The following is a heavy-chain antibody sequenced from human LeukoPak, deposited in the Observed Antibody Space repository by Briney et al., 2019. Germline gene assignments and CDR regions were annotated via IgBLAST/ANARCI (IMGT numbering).Heavy chain of an antibody. D-gene: IGHD4-17*01. J-gene: IGHJ6*03. CDR1: GFTFSSYS. CDR3: ARARAATAYGGRYYYYYMDV. Sequence: PGGSLRLSCAASGFTFSSYSMNWVRQAPGKGLEWVSSISSSSSYIYYADSVKGRFTISRDNAKNSLYLQINSLRAEDTAVYYCARARAATAYGGRYYYYYMDVWGKGTTVTVSS. V-gene: IGHV3-21*01. CDR2: ISSSSSYI.